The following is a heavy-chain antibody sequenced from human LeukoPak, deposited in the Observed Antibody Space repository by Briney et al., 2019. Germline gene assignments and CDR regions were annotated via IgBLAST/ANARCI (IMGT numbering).Heavy chain of an antibody. J-gene: IGHJ6*02. V-gene: IGHV3-74*01. Sequence: PGGSLRLSCAASGFTVRSYGMHWVRQAPGKGLVWVSRISSDGSSTIYADSVKGRFTIARDNAENSLYLQMHSLSAEDTAVYYCARFRGSNGMDVWGQGTSVTVSS. CDR1: GFTVRSYG. CDR3: ARFRGSNGMDV. CDR2: ISSDGSST.